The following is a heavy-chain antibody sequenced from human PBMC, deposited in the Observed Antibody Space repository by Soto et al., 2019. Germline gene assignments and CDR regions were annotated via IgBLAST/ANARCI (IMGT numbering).Heavy chain of an antibody. J-gene: IGHJ5*02. CDR1: GGSFSATY. D-gene: IGHD3-16*01. CDR3: ARGVRLLRGSFDP. V-gene: IGHV4-34*01. CDR2: INHNTNT. Sequence: SELMSLTCAVYGGSFSATYWNWFRKPPGKGLEWIGEINHNTNTIYNPSLTSRVTISVDTSKNHFSLKLTSVTAADTAVYYCARGVRLLRGSFDPWGQGTLVTVSS.